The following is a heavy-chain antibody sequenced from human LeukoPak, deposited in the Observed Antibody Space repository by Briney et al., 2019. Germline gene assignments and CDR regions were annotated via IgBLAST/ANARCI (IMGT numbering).Heavy chain of an antibody. CDR2: IYHSGST. J-gene: IGHJ3*02. CDR3: ARSDYGDLAAFDI. D-gene: IGHD4-17*01. Sequence: PSETLSLTCTVSGYSISSGYYWGWIRQPPGKGLEWIGSIYHSGSTYYNPSLKSRVTISVDTSKNQFPLKLSSVTAADTAVYYCARSDYGDLAAFDIWGQGTMVTVSS. V-gene: IGHV4-38-2*02. CDR1: GYSISSGYY.